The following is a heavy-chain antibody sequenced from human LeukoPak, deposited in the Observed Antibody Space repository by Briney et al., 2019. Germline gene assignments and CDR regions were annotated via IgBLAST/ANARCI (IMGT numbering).Heavy chain of an antibody. D-gene: IGHD6-13*01. V-gene: IGHV3-74*01. Sequence: GGSLRLSCAASGFTFSNYWMHWVRQAPGKGPVWVSRIKSDGSSTSFADSVQGRFTISRDNGKNTVYLQMNSLRAEDTAVYYCARGGDTSNWYPGYFDYWGQGALVTVSS. CDR2: IKSDGSST. CDR1: GFTFSNYW. J-gene: IGHJ4*02. CDR3: ARGGDTSNWYPGYFDY.